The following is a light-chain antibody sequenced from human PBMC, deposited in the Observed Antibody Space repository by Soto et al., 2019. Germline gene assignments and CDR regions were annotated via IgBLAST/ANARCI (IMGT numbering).Light chain of an antibody. J-gene: IGKJ1*01. V-gene: IGKV3-20*01. CDR3: QHYGRSPWT. CDR1: QSVSGNY. Sequence: EVVLTQSPGTLSLSPGERATLSCWASQSVSGNYLAWHQQKPGQAPRLLIYAVSIRATGIPDRFSGSGSGTDLTLTISRLEPEDFAVYYCQHYGRSPWTFGQGTKVEIK. CDR2: AVS.